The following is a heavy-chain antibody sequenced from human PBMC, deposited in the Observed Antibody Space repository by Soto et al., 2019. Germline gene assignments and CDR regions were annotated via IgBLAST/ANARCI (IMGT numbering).Heavy chain of an antibody. D-gene: IGHD3-22*01. CDR3: ARDPFTIVGISVVPAEGGFDP. J-gene: IGHJ5*02. Sequence: QVHLVQSGAEVKKPGSSVKVSCKASGGTFSSYTISWVRQAPGQGREWIGRISPFLGMSNFAQKFRGRVTTTAAESTNAAYIELSSLKPEDTALYYGARDPFTIVGISVVPAEGGFDPWGQGTLVSVSS. CDR1: GGTFSSYT. CDR2: ISPFLGMS. V-gene: IGHV1-69*08.